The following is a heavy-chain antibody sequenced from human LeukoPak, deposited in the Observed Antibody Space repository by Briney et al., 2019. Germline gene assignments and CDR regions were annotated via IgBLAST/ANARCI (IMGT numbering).Heavy chain of an antibody. J-gene: IGHJ4*02. V-gene: IGHV1-18*01. CDR2: ISSYNGNT. D-gene: IGHD2-15*01. CDR1: GYPFTSNG. CDR3: ARTCSGGSCFLIY. Sequence: ASVEVSCKASGYPFTSNGISWVRQAPGQGLEWMGWISSYNGNTNYAQKVQGRVTMTTDTSTSTAYMELRSLTSDDTAVYFCARTCSGGSCFLIYWGQGTLVTVSS.